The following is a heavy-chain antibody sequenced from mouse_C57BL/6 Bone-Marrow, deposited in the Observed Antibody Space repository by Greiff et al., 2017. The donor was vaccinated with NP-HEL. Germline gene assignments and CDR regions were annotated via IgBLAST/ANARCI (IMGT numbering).Heavy chain of an antibody. CDR2: IYPGDGDT. D-gene: IGHD6-1*01. Sequence: QVQLQQSGPELVKPGASVKISCKASGYAFSSSWMNWVKQRPGKGLEWIGRIYPGDGDTNYNGKFKGKATLTADKSSSTAYMQLSSLTSEDSAVYFCAKGACHEAWFAYWGQGTLVTVSA. V-gene: IGHV1-82*01. J-gene: IGHJ3*01. CDR3: AKGACHEAWFAY. CDR1: GYAFSSSW.